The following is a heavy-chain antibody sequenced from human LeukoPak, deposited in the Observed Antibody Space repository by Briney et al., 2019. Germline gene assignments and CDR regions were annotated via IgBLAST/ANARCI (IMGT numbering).Heavy chain of an antibody. D-gene: IGHD3-10*01. CDR1: GGSISSYY. CDR2: IYYSGST. CDR3: ARERSSDAFDI. V-gene: IGHV4-59*01. Sequence: SETLSLTCTVSGGSISSYYWSWIRQPPGKGLEWIGYIYYSGSTNYNPSLKSRVTISVDTSKNQLSLKLSSVTAADTAVYYCARERSSDAFDIWGQGTMVTVSS. J-gene: IGHJ3*02.